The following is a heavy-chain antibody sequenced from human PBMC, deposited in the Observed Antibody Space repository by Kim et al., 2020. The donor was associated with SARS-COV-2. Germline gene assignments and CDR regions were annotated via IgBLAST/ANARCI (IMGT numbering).Heavy chain of an antibody. CDR2: MNPNTGNT. D-gene: IGHD7-27*01. Sequence: ASVKVSCKASGYTFTSHYDINWVGLATGQGLEWMGWMNPNTGNTGYAQKVQARLTMTRDTSISAAYMELDSLTSDDTAVYYCARSSTGGPIDFWGQGTLV. CDR1: GYTFTSHYD. J-gene: IGHJ4*02. CDR3: ARSSTGGPIDF. V-gene: IGHV1-8*01.